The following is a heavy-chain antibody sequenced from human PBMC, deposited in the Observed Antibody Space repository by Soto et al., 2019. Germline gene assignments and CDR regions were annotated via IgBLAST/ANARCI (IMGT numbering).Heavy chain of an antibody. D-gene: IGHD5-12*01. CDR1: GFTFGDYA. CDR2: ISSKRYGGTA. J-gene: IGHJ5*02. V-gene: IGHV3-49*03. CDR3: SRLPPSKYRDSPFDP. Sequence: DVQLVESGGGLVQPGRSLGLSCTASGFTFGDYAMTWFRQAPGKGLEWVGFISSKRYGGTAEYATSVKGRFTISRDDSKIIAYLQMNSLKTEDTAVYFCSRLPPSKYRDSPFDPWGQGTLVIVSS.